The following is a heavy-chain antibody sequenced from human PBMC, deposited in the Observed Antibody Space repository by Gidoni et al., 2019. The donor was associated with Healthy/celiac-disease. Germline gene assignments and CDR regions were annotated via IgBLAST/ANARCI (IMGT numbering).Heavy chain of an antibody. J-gene: IGHJ5*02. CDR2: IYYSGST. V-gene: IGHV4-59*08. Sequence: QVQLQESGPGLVKPSATLSLTCTVSGGSISRYYWRWLRQPPGKGLEWIGYIYYSGSTNYNPSLKSRVTISVDTSKNQFSLKLSSVTAADTALYYCARLGGTYYYGSGSYYRVRWFDPWGQGNLVTVSS. D-gene: IGHD3-10*01. CDR3: ARLGGTYYYGSGSYYRVRWFDP. CDR1: GGSISRYY.